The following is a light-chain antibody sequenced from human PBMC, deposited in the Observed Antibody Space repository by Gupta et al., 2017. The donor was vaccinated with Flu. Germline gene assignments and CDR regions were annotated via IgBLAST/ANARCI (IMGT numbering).Light chain of an antibody. CDR1: PSVSSN. V-gene: IGKV3-15*01. Sequence: DIVMTQSPATLSVSPGERATLSCRASPSVSSNLAWYQLKPGQAPRLLIYGASTRATGIPARFSGRGCGTEFTLTISSRQSEDFTIYYCQLYHTWPAITFGQGRR. CDR2: GAS. J-gene: IGKJ5*01. CDR3: QLYHTWPAIT.